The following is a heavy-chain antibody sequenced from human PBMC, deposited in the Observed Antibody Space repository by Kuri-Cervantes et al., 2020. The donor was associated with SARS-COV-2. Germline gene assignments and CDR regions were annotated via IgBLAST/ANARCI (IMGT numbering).Heavy chain of an antibody. D-gene: IGHD5-12*01. V-gene: IGHV3-23*01. CDR3: AKVYGAINY. Sequence: GESLKISCAASGFTFSSYAMSWVRQAPGKGLEWVSAISGSGGSTYYADSVKGRFTISRDNSKNTLYLQMNNLRAEDTAVYYCAKVYGAINYWGQGTLVTVSS. CDR2: ISGSGGST. J-gene: IGHJ4*02. CDR1: GFTFSSYA.